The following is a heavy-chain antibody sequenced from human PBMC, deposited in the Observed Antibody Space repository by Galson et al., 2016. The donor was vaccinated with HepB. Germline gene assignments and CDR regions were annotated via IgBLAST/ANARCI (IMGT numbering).Heavy chain of an antibody. V-gene: IGHV3-23*01. J-gene: IGHJ2*01. CDR2: MTARGKNI. Sequence: LRLSCAASGFAFSIYAMAWVRQTPERGLEWVSAMTARGKNIYYADSVKGRFTISRDDSRSTLYLQMDSLRVEDTAVYYCAKDRASGWRYWYFDLWGRGTLVTVSS. CDR1: GFAFSIYA. CDR3: AKDRASGWRYWYFDL. D-gene: IGHD6-19*01.